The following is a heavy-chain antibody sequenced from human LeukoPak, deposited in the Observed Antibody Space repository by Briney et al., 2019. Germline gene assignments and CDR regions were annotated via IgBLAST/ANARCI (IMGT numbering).Heavy chain of an antibody. CDR1: GFIFSDYS. Sequence: KSGGSLRLSCAASGFIFSDYSMGWVRQAPGKGLEWVSSITTSRDQYHADSVKGRFTISRDNAKSSVYLQMDSLRADDTAVYYCARVPPYMTTVTTLDYWGQGTLVTVSS. V-gene: IGHV3-21*06. CDR2: ITTSRDQ. D-gene: IGHD4-17*01. J-gene: IGHJ4*02. CDR3: ARVPPYMTTVTTLDY.